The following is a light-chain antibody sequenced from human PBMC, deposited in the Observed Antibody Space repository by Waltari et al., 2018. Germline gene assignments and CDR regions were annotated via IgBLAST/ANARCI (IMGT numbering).Light chain of an antibody. Sequence: QAKSDIYNNLNWDRHQPGKAPELLIYDASNLESWVPSRFSGSGSGADFTFTINSLQPGDFATYYCQQYDVLLPGFTFGPGTTVDLK. V-gene: IGKV1-33*01. CDR2: DAS. CDR1: SDIYNN. J-gene: IGKJ3*01. CDR3: QQYDVLLPGFT.